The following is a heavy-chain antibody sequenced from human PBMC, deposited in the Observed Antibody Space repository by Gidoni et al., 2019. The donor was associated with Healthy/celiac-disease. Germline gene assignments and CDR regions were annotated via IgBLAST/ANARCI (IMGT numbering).Heavy chain of an antibody. CDR3: ARARGMACFDP. J-gene: IGHJ5*02. V-gene: IGHV3-30-3*01. CDR1: GFTFSSYA. CDR2: ISYDGSNK. Sequence: QVQLVESGGGVVQPGRSLRLSCAASGFTFSSYAMHWVRQAPGKGLEWVAVISYDGSNKYYADSVKGRFTISRDNSKNTLYLQMNSLRAEDTAVYYCARARGMACFDPWGQGTLVTVSS. D-gene: IGHD3-16*01.